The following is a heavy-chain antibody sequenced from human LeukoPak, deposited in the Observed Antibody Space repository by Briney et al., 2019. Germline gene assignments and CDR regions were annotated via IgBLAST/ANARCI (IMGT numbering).Heavy chain of an antibody. CDR3: ARDQGTSTTAPKRKGRFDP. CDR2: IWYDGSNK. J-gene: IGHJ5*02. D-gene: IGHD1-1*01. V-gene: IGHV3-33*01. CDR1: GFTFSNHG. Sequence: GGSLRLSCAASGFTFSNHGMHWVRQAPGKGLEWVALIWYDGSNKEYAESVKGRFTISRDNSKNTLYLQMNSLRDEDTAVYYCARDQGTSTTAPKRKGRFDPWGQGTLVTVST.